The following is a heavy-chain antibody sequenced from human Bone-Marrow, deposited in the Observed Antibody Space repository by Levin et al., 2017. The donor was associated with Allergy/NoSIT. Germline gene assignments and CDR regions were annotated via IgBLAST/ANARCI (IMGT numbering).Heavy chain of an antibody. J-gene: IGHJ4*02. CDR1: GFTLSSYW. D-gene: IGHD3-22*01. Sequence: QSGGSLRLSCAASGFTLSSYWMSWVRQAPGKGLEWVANINQDGGEKYYVDSVKGRFTISRDNAKNSLYLQMNSLRAEDTAVYYCARWRRSYGSDGYQYGGDFEYWGQGTLVTVSS. V-gene: IGHV3-7*01. CDR3: ARWRRSYGSDGYQYGGDFEY. CDR2: INQDGGEK.